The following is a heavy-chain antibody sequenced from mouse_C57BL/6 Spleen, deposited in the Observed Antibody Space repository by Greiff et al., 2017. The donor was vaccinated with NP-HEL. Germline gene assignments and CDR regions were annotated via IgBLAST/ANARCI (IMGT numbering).Heavy chain of an antibody. CDR1: GYSITSGYY. CDR2: ISYDGSN. J-gene: IGHJ3*01. Sequence: EVQLVESGPGLVKPSQSLSLTCSVTGYSITSGYYWNWIRQFPGNKLEWMGYISYDGSNNYNPSLKNRISITRDTSKNQFFLKLNSVTTEDTATYYCARDQYYSNYEGFAYWGQGTLVTVSA. V-gene: IGHV3-6*01. CDR3: ARDQYYSNYEGFAY. D-gene: IGHD2-5*01.